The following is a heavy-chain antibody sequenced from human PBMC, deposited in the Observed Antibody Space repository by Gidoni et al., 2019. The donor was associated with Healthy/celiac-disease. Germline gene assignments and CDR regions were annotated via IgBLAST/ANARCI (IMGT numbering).Heavy chain of an antibody. CDR2: IYYSGST. J-gene: IGHJ6*02. Sequence: QVQLQASGPGLVKPSETLSLTCTVSGGSISSSYWSWIRQPPGKGLEWIGYIYYSGSTNYNPALKSRVTISVDTSKNQFSLKLSSVTAADTAVYYCARDHCSSTSCYGLYYGMDVWGQGTTVTVSS. CDR1: GGSISSSY. V-gene: IGHV4-59*01. CDR3: ARDHCSSTSCYGLYYGMDV. D-gene: IGHD2-2*01.